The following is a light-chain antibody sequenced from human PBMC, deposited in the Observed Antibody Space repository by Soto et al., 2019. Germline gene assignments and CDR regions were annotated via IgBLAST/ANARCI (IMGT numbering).Light chain of an antibody. CDR3: QQTHSPPYS. CDR1: QSIVTY. J-gene: IGKJ2*01. Sequence: DIQMTQSPDSLSASVGDRVTITCRASQSIVTYLNWYQQKPGKAPNLLVYAASSLQSGVPSRFSGSGSGTDFTLTISTLQPEDFATYFCQQTHSPPYSIGQGTNLEI. CDR2: AAS. V-gene: IGKV1-39*01.